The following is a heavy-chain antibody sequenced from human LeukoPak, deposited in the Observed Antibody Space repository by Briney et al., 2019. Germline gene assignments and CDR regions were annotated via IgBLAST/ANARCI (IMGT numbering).Heavy chain of an antibody. CDR1: GGTFSSYA. Sequence: SVKVSCKASGGTFSSYAISWVRQAPGQGLEWMGRIIPILGIASYAQKFQGRVTITADKSTSTAYMELSSLRSEDTAVYYCARANQGYHDENYYYYYGMDVWGQGTAVTVSS. CDR3: ARANQGYHDENYYYYYGMDV. D-gene: IGHD2-2*01. V-gene: IGHV1-69*04. CDR2: IIPILGIA. J-gene: IGHJ6*02.